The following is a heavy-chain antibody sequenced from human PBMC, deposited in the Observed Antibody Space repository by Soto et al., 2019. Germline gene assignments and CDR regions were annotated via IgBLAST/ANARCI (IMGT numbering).Heavy chain of an antibody. D-gene: IGHD2-2*01. Sequence: NPSETLSLTCTVSGGPISSGGYYWSWIRQHPGKGLEWIGYIYYSGSTYYNPSLKSRVTISVDTSKNQFSLKLSSVTAADTAVHYCARASFEYQPLLYARLKVYFDYWGQGTLVTVSS. CDR2: IYYSGST. CDR3: ARASFEYQPLLYARLKVYFDY. J-gene: IGHJ4*02. CDR1: GGPISSGGYY. V-gene: IGHV4-31*03.